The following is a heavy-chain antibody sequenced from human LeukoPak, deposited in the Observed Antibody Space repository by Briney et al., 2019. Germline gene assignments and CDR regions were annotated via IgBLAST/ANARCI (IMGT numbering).Heavy chain of an antibody. CDR2: ISSSSSTI. CDR3: ARGDYSRGYYYYGMDV. V-gene: IGHV3-48*01. Sequence: GGSLRLSCAASGFTFSSYSMNWVRQAPGKGLEWVSYISSSSSTICYADSVKGRFTISRDNAKNSLYLQMNSLRAEDTAVYYCARGDYSRGYYYYGMDVWGQGTRSPSP. J-gene: IGHJ6*02. D-gene: IGHD4-11*01. CDR1: GFTFSSYS.